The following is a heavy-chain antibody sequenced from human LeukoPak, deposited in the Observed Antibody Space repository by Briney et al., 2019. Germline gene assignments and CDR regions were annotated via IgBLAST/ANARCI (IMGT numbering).Heavy chain of an antibody. Sequence: SVKVSCKASGFTFTSSAMQWVRQARGQRLEWIGWIVVGSGNTNYAQKFQERVTITRDMSTSTAYMELSSLRSEDTAVYYCAAGTRFLEWLLSGYYYGMDVWGQGTTVTVSS. CDR3: AAGTRFLEWLLSGYYYGMDV. CDR2: IVVGSGNT. V-gene: IGHV1-58*02. J-gene: IGHJ6*02. D-gene: IGHD3-3*01. CDR1: GFTFTSSA.